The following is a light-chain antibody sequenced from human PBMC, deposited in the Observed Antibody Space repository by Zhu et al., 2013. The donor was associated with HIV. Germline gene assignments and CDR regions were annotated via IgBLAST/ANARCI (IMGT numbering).Light chain of an antibody. J-gene: IGKJ4*01. V-gene: IGKV3-15*01. CDR2: GAS. Sequence: DIVMTQSPATLSVSPGERATLSCRASQSISSKLAWYQQKLGQAPRLLIYGASTRATGVPARFSGSGSGTEFSLTISSLQSEDFAVYHCQQYNDWPLTFGGGTNVEIK. CDR3: QQYNDWPLT. CDR1: QSISSK.